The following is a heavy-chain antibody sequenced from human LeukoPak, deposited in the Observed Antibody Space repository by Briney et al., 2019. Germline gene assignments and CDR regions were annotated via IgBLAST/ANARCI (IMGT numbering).Heavy chain of an antibody. CDR1: GYTLTELS. Sequence: ASVKVSCKVSGYTLTELSMHWVRQAPGKGLEWTGGFDPEDGETIYAQKFQGRVTMTEDTSTDTAYMELSSLRSEDTAVYYCATVSAPNSGYDYNTPYYFDYWGQGTLVTVSS. CDR2: FDPEDGET. J-gene: IGHJ4*02. D-gene: IGHD5-12*01. CDR3: ATVSAPNSGYDYNTPYYFDY. V-gene: IGHV1-24*01.